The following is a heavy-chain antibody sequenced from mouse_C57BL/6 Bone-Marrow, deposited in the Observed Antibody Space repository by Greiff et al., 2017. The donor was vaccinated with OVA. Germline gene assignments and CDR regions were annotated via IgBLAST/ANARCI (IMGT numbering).Heavy chain of an antibody. D-gene: IGHD1-1*01. Sequence: QVQLKESGPELVKPGASVKLSCKASGYTFTSYDINWVKQRPGQGLEWIGWIYPRDGSTKYNEKFKGKATLTVDTSSSTAYMELHSLTSEDSAVYFCARGGSSDAMDYWGQGTSVTVSS. V-gene: IGHV1-85*01. CDR1: GYTFTSYD. J-gene: IGHJ4*01. CDR3: ARGGSSDAMDY. CDR2: IYPRDGST.